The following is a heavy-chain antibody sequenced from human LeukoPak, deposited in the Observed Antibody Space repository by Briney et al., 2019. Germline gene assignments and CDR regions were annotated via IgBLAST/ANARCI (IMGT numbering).Heavy chain of an antibody. CDR3: ARFMVRGVVTFDP. CDR1: GGSFSGYY. J-gene: IGHJ5*02. V-gene: IGHV4-34*01. D-gene: IGHD3-10*01. Sequence: SETLSLTCAVYGGSFSGYYWSWIRQPPGKGLEWIGEINHSGSTNYNPSLKSRVTISVDTSKNQFSLKLSSVTAADTAVYYCARFMVRGVVTFDPWGQGTLVTVSS. CDR2: INHSGST.